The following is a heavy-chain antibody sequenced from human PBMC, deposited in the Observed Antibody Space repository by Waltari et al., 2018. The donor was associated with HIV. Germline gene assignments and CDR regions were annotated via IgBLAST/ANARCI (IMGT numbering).Heavy chain of an antibody. CDR2: INHSGST. CDR3: ARGIKLWLRFPHFDY. J-gene: IGHJ4*02. V-gene: IGHV4-34*01. D-gene: IGHD5-12*01. Sequence: QVQLQQWGAGLLKPSETLSLTCAVYGGSFSGYYWSWIRQPPGKGLEWIGEINHSGSTNYNPSLKSRVTISVDTSKNQFSLKLSSVTAADTAVYYCARGIKLWLRFPHFDYWGQGTLVTVSS. CDR1: GGSFSGYY.